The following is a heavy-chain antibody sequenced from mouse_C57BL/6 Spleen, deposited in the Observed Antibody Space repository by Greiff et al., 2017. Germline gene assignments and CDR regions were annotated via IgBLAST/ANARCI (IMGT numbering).Heavy chain of an antibody. CDR1: GYTFTSSG. V-gene: IGHV1-81*01. CDR3: AREGGTSFAY. CDR2: IYPRSGNT. Sequence: VQLVESGAELARPGASVKLSCKASGYTFTSSGISWVKQRTGQGLEWIGEIYPRSGNTYYNEKVKGKATLTADKYSSTAYMGLRSLTSEDSAVYFCAREGGTSFAYWGQGTLVTVSA. J-gene: IGHJ3*01.